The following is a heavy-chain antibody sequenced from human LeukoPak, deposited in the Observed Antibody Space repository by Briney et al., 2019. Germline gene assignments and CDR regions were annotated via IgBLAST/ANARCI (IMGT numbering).Heavy chain of an antibody. Sequence: ASVKVSCKASGYTFTSYAMHWVRQAPGQRLEWMGWINAGNGDTKYSQKFQGRVTITRDTSASTAYMELSRLRSDDTAAYYCARLFYGGNSSDYWGQGTLVTVSS. CDR2: INAGNGDT. V-gene: IGHV1-3*01. J-gene: IGHJ4*02. CDR1: GYTFTSYA. D-gene: IGHD4-23*01. CDR3: ARLFYGGNSSDY.